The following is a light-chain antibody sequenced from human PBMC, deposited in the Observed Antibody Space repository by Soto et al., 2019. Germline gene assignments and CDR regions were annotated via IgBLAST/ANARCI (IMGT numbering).Light chain of an antibody. J-gene: IGKJ4*01. V-gene: IGKV3-11*01. Sequence: EIVLTQSPATLSLSPGERATLSCRASQSVSSYLAWYQQKPGQAPRLLIYGASNRATGIPARFSGSGSGTEFTLTISSLEPEDFAVYYCQHRSNWPLTFGGGTKVEIK. CDR1: QSVSSY. CDR3: QHRSNWPLT. CDR2: GAS.